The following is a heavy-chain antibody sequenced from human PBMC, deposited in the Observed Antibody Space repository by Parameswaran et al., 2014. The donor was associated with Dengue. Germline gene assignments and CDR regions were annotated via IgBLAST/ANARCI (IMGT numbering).Heavy chain of an antibody. J-gene: IGHJ6*02. CDR3: ARDYCSSSSCVYYYGMDV. Sequence: WVRQAPGQGLEWMGWMNPKSGNTAYAQKFQGRVTMTRNTSTNTAYMELIGLRSEDSAVYFCARDYCSSSSCVYYYGMDVWGQGTTVTVSS. V-gene: IGHV1-8*01. D-gene: IGHD2-2*01. CDR2: MNPKSGNT.